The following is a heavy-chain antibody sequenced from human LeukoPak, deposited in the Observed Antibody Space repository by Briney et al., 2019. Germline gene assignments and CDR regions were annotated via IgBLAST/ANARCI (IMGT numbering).Heavy chain of an antibody. D-gene: IGHD6-19*01. V-gene: IGHV3-7*01. Sequence: QTGGSLRLSCAASGFTFSSYWMNWVRQAPGKGLEWVANIKQDGGEKYFLDPVKGRFTISRDNAKNSLYLQMNSLRVEDTGLYYCARLESSGWYRFDCWGQGTLVTVSS. CDR3: ARLESSGWYRFDC. CDR2: IKQDGGEK. CDR1: GFTFSSYW. J-gene: IGHJ4*02.